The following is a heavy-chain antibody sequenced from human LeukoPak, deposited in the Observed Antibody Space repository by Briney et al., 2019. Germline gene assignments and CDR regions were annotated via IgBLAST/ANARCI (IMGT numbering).Heavy chain of an antibody. Sequence: PGGSLRLSCAASGFTFSSYGMHWVRQAPGKGLEWVAVIWYDGSNKYCADSVKGRFTISRDNSKNTLYLQMNSLRAEDTAVYYCARDGFPLGGTTHLPGWFDPWGQGTLVTVSS. J-gene: IGHJ5*02. CDR3: ARDGFPLGGTTHLPGWFDP. CDR2: IWYDGSNK. D-gene: IGHD1-7*01. CDR1: GFTFSSYG. V-gene: IGHV3-33*01.